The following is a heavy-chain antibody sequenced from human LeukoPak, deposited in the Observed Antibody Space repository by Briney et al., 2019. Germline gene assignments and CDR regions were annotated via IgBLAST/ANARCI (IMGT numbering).Heavy chain of an antibody. CDR2: IRSCSGSM. J-gene: IGHJ4*02. Sequence: PGGSLRLSCAASGFSFRSYSMNWVRQAPGKGLEWVSYIRSCSGSMYYADSVKGRFTISRDDAKNSLYLQMNSLRDEDKAVYYCARDLTYYYDSSGYYYSRGYFDYWGQGTLVTVSS. V-gene: IGHV3-48*02. CDR1: GFSFRSYS. D-gene: IGHD3-22*01. CDR3: ARDLTYYYDSSGYYYSRGYFDY.